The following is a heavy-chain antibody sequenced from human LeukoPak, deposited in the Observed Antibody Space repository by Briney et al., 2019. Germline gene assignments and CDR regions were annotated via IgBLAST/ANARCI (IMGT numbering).Heavy chain of an antibody. CDR2: IFYTGNT. J-gene: IGHJ5*02. D-gene: IGHD2-15*01. CDR3: ARKTYCSGGRCYGENWFDP. Sequence: PSETLSLTCTVTGGSISGYHWIWIRQSPGKGLEWISNIFYTGNTDYNPSLKSRVTISINTSKNEISLILRSVTAADTAVYYCARKTYCSGGRCYGENWFDPWGQGILVTVSS. V-gene: IGHV4-59*08. CDR1: GGSISGYH.